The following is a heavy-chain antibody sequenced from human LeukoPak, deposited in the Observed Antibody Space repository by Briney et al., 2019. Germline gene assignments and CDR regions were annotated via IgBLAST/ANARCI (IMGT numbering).Heavy chain of an antibody. CDR2: LSGSGITT. CDR1: GFTFSNSA. Sequence: GGSLRLSCAASGFTFSNSAMSWVRQAPGKGLEWVSTLSGSGITTYYADSVKGRFTISRDNAKNSLYLQMNSLRAEDTAVYYCARDPGIAATGMGFDPWGQGTLVTVSS. V-gene: IGHV3-11*01. D-gene: IGHD6-13*01. J-gene: IGHJ5*02. CDR3: ARDPGIAATGMGFDP.